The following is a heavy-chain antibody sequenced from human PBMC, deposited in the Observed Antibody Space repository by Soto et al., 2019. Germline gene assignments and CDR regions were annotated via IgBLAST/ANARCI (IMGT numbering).Heavy chain of an antibody. Sequence: LRLSCAASGFTFSSYAMSWVRQAPGKGLEWVSAISGSGGSTYYADSVKGRFTISRDNSKNTLYLQMNRLRAEDTAVYYFAKDSYSSSWYYYYYMDVWGKGTTVTVSS. V-gene: IGHV3-23*01. CDR3: AKDSYSSSWYYYYYMDV. CDR1: GFTFSSYA. D-gene: IGHD6-6*01. J-gene: IGHJ6*03. CDR2: ISGSGGST.